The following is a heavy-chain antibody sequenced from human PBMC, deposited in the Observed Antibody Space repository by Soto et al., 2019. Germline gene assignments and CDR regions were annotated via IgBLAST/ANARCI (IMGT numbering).Heavy chain of an antibody. D-gene: IGHD3-3*01. CDR3: ARDYYYFWRGYYKRHYYYGMDV. CDR1: GFTFSSYG. V-gene: IGHV3-33*01. J-gene: IGHJ6*02. Sequence: PGGSLRLSCAASGFTFSSYGMHWVRQAPGKGLEWMAVIWYDGSNKYYADSVKGRFTIYRDNSKNTLYLQMNSLRAEDTAVYYCARDYYYFWRGYYKRHYYYGMDVWGQGTTVTVSS. CDR2: IWYDGSNK.